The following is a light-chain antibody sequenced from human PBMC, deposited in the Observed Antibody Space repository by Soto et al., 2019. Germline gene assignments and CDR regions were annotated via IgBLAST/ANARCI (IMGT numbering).Light chain of an antibody. J-gene: IGKJ4*01. CDR1: QSVYNF. Sequence: EIVLTQSPATLSLSPGERATLSCRASQSVYNFLAWYQQKPVQAPRLLIYDASNRATGIPARFSGSGSGTDFSLTISSLEPEDFAVYYCQQRSYWPLTVGGGTKVEIK. CDR2: DAS. CDR3: QQRSYWPLT. V-gene: IGKV3-11*01.